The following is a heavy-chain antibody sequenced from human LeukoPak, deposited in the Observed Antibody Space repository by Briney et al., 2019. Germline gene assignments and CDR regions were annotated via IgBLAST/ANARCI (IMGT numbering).Heavy chain of an antibody. CDR3: ARGAYYYYYMDV. CDR1: GFTFSSYD. CDR2: IGTAGDT. Sequence: GGSLRLSCAASGFTFSSYDMHWVRQATGKGLEWVSAIGTAGDTYYPGSVKGRFTISRNNAKNSLYLQMNSLRAEDTAVYYCARGAYYYYYMDVWGKGTTVTVSS. J-gene: IGHJ6*03. V-gene: IGHV3-13*01.